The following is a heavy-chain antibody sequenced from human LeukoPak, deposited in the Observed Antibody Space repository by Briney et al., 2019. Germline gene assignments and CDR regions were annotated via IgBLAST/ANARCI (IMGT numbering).Heavy chain of an antibody. CDR1: GYTFTSYG. CDR2: ISAYNGNT. D-gene: IGHD2-15*01. J-gene: IGHJ6*02. CDR3: ARDVRGIGYCSGGSCPAYYYYGMDV. V-gene: IGHV1-18*01. Sequence: ASVKVSCKASGYTFTSYGISWVRQAPGQGLEWMGWISAYNGNTNYAQKLQGRVTVTTDTSTSTAYMELRSLRSDDTAVYYCARDVRGIGYCSGGSCPAYYYYGMDVWGQGTTATVSS.